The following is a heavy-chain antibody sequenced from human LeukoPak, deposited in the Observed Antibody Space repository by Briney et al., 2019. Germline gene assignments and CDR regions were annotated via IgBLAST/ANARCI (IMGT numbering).Heavy chain of an antibody. Sequence: GGSLRLSCAASGFTFRSYDMHWARQAPGKGLEWVAVVWYDESNKYYVDSVKGRFTISGDNSKNTLYLQMNSLRVEDTALYYCAREDSSGAFDIWGQGTMVTVSS. CDR2: VWYDESNK. J-gene: IGHJ3*02. D-gene: IGHD3-22*01. V-gene: IGHV3-33*01. CDR3: AREDSSGAFDI. CDR1: GFTFRSYD.